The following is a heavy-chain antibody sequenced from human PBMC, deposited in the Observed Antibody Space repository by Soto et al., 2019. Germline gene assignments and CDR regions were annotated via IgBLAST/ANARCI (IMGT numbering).Heavy chain of an antibody. CDR2: MSYAGTYK. Sequence: PGGSLRLSCAVSGFTFSDYGMHWVRQAPGKGLEWVAVMSYAGTYKYYADSVKGRFTISRDLSKNTLYLQMNSLRAEDTAVYYCAKWMTKKNWFDPWGQGTLVTVSS. J-gene: IGHJ5*02. CDR1: GFTFSDYG. D-gene: IGHD4-17*01. V-gene: IGHV3-30*18. CDR3: AKWMTKKNWFDP.